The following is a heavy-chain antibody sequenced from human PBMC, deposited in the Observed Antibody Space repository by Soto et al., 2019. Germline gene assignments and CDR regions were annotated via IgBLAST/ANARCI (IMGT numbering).Heavy chain of an antibody. CDR3: AREDYYDTGYYVV. J-gene: IGHJ4*02. Sequence: SETLSLTCTVSGRSMSGYYWSWIRQPAGERLEWIGRIYTSGTTDFSPSLKGRVTMSVDTSKNQFSLKLTSVTAADTALYYCAREDYYDTGYYVVWGQGTQVTVSS. CDR1: GRSMSGYY. D-gene: IGHD3-9*01. CDR2: IYTSGTT. V-gene: IGHV4-4*07.